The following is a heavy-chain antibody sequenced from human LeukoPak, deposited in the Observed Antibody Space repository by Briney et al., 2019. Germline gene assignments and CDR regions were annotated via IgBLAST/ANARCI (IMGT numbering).Heavy chain of an antibody. D-gene: IGHD1-26*01. J-gene: IGHJ5*02. V-gene: IGHV1-2*02. CDR3: ARDLVELTLVANWFDP. Sequence: ASVKVSCKASGYTFTGYYMHWVRQAPGQGLEWMGWINPNSGGTNYAQKFQGRVTMTRDTSISTAYMELSRLRSDDTAVYYGARDLVELTLVANWFDPWGQGTLVTVSS. CDR2: INPNSGGT. CDR1: GYTFTGYY.